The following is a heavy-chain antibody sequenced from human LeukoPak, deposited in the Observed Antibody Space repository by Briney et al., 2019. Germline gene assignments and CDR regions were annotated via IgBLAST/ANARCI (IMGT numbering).Heavy chain of an antibody. CDR2: LNNDGTST. J-gene: IGHJ4*02. V-gene: IGHV3-74*01. D-gene: IGHD4-17*01. Sequence: GGSLRLSCAASGFTFSSYWMHWVRQAPGKGLVWVSRLNNDGTSTRYADSVKGRFTISRDNAKNTLYLQMNSLRAEDTAVYYCARALAVTPNYWGQGTLVTVSS. CDR1: GFTFSSYW. CDR3: ARALAVTPNY.